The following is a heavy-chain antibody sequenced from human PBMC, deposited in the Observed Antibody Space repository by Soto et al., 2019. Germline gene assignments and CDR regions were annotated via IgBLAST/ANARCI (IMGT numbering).Heavy chain of an antibody. CDR1: GFSVSSNY. CDR3: AGGGGPFMYLVTNPFDY. CDR2: IFADGTT. Sequence: EVPLVESGGGLVQPGGSLRLSCVVSGFSVSSNYMSWFRQAPGKGLDWVSVIFADGTTYYVDSVKGRFTISRHNSKNTLYLQMDGLRTEDAAVYYCAGGGGPFMYLVTNPFDYGGQGTMVTVSS. D-gene: IGHD2-21*02. J-gene: IGHJ4*02. V-gene: IGHV3-53*04.